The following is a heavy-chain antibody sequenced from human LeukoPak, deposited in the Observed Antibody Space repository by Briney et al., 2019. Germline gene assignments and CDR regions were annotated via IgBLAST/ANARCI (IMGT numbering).Heavy chain of an antibody. Sequence: GGSLRLSCAASGITFGSYWMTWVRQAPGKGLECVANIKPDGSEKHYVDSVEGRFTISRDNAKNSLFLEMNSPRAEDTAVYYCARGRMAVAGSYKYWGQGTLVTVSS. CDR1: GITFGSYW. V-gene: IGHV3-7*05. CDR3: ARGRMAVAGSYKY. D-gene: IGHD6-19*01. CDR2: IKPDGSEK. J-gene: IGHJ4*02.